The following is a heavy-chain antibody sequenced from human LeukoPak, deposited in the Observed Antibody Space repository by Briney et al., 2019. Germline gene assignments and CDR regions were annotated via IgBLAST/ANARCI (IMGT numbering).Heavy chain of an antibody. J-gene: IGHJ5*02. D-gene: IGHD3-22*01. CDR2: IYTSGST. CDR3: ARVFSTNYYDDRGWFDP. Sequence: PSETLSLTCTVSGGSISSYYWSWIRQPAGKGLEWIGRIYTSGSTNYNPSLKSRVTMSVDTSKNQFSLKLSSVTAADTAVYYCARVFSTNYYDDRGWFDPWGQGTLVTVSS. CDR1: GGSISSYY. V-gene: IGHV4-4*07.